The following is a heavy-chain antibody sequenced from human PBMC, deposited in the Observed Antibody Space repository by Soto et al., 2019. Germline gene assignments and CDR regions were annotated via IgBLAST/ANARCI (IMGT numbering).Heavy chain of an antibody. V-gene: IGHV4-39*01. Sequence: PSETLSLTCTVSGGSISSSSYYWGWIRQPPGKGLEWIGSIYYSGSTYYNPSLKSRVTISVDTSENQFSLKLSSVTAADTAVYYCARRGSTAVYYYYYYGMDVWGQGTTVTVSS. CDR2: IYYSGST. CDR3: ARRGSTAVYYYYYYGMDV. CDR1: GGSISSSSYY. D-gene: IGHD2-2*01. J-gene: IGHJ6*02.